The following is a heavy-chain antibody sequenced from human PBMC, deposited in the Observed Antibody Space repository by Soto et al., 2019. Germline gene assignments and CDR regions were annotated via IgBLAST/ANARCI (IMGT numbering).Heavy chain of an antibody. CDR1: GFIFSSYS. V-gene: IGHV3-48*02. D-gene: IGHD2-15*01. J-gene: IGHJ3*02. CDR2: ISSSSGTI. Sequence: EVQLVESGGGLVQPGGSLRLSCAASGFIFSSYSMNWVRQAPGKGLEWVSYISSSSGTIYYADSVKGRFTISRDNAKNSLYLQMNNLRDEDSAVYYCAKDLHGWDALDIWGQGTMVTVSS. CDR3: AKDLHGWDALDI.